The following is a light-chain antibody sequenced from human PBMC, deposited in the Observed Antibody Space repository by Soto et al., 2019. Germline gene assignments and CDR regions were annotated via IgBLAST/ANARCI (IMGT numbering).Light chain of an antibody. Sequence: ILMTQSPATVSVSPGESATLSCRASQNIYYNVAWYQQRPGQAPRLLIYRASTRAPGVRARFSGSGSGTEFTLTIISLQDEDFKVYSWLQYHTLWAFGQGTKVEI. V-gene: IGKV3-15*01. CDR3: LQYHTLWA. CDR2: RAS. CDR1: QNIYYN. J-gene: IGKJ1*01.